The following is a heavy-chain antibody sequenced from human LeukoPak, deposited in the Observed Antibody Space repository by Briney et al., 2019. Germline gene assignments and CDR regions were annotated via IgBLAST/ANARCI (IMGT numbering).Heavy chain of an antibody. CDR3: GTAVRGVIFDSLVDY. V-gene: IGHV3-43*02. CDR2: ISGDGSST. J-gene: IGHJ4*02. D-gene: IGHD3-10*01. CDR1: GFTFDDYA. Sequence: GGSLRLSCAASGFTFDDYAMHWVRHAPGKGLEWVSLISGDGSSTFYADSLKGRFTISRDNSKNSLYLQMHSLRTEDTALYLCGTAVRGVIFDSLVDYWGQGTLVTVSS.